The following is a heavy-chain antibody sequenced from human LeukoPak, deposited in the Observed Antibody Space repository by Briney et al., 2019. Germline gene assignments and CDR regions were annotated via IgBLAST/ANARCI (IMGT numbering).Heavy chain of an antibody. V-gene: IGHV1-46*02. D-gene: IGHD6-13*01. Sequence: RASVKVSCKASGYTFNSYWIQWVRQAPGQGLEWMGLINPSDGSTAYAHTFQGRVTVTRDTSTSTVYMDLRGLRSEDSAVYYCARAPRNSSTMLDYWGQGTLVTVSS. J-gene: IGHJ4*02. CDR3: ARAPRNSSTMLDY. CDR1: GYTFNSYW. CDR2: INPSDGST.